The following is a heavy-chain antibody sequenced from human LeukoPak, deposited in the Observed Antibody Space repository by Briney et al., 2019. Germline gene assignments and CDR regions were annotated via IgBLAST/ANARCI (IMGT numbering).Heavy chain of an antibody. CDR1: EGTFSSYA. CDR3: ASRELGYCSGGSCSLDFDY. D-gene: IGHD2-15*01. CDR2: IIPIFGTA. Sequence: SVKVSCRASEGTFSSYAISWVRQAPGQGLEWMGGIIPIFGTANYAQKFQGRVTITADKSTSTAYMELSSLRSEDTAVYYCASRELGYCSGGSCSLDFDYWGQGTLVTVSS. V-gene: IGHV1-69*06. J-gene: IGHJ4*02.